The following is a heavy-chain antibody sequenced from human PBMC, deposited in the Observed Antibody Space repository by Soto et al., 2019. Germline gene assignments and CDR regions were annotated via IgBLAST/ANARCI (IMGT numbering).Heavy chain of an antibody. CDR3: ARGRTVRNYADDSSDYFFFFDF. CDR1: GDSISTFY. Sequence: PSETLSLTCTVSGDSISTFYWGWMRQSPGKELEWIGYVYYPGSPIYNPSRRSRVTISVDSSKTQFSRKLTSANAADTAVYYCARGRTVRNYADDSSDYFFFFDFWGQGTQVTVSS. V-gene: IGHV4-59*01. D-gene: IGHD3-22*01. J-gene: IGHJ4*02. CDR2: VYYPGSP.